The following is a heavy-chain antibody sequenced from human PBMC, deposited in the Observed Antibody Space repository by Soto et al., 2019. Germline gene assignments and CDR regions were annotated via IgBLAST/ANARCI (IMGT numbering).Heavy chain of an antibody. CDR1: GGSIGGGGYY. Sequence: QVQLQESGRGLVEPSQTLSLTCTVSGGSIGGGGYYWSWIRHRPGKGLEWIGYIHYSGTTYYNPSLASGFTLSVDTSKTQFSLNLRTVTAADTAVYYCARGWTSGAGWANWFDLWGQGTLVTVSS. V-gene: IGHV4-31*03. CDR2: IHYSGTT. J-gene: IGHJ5*02. CDR3: ARGWTSGAGWANWFDL. D-gene: IGHD6-13*01.